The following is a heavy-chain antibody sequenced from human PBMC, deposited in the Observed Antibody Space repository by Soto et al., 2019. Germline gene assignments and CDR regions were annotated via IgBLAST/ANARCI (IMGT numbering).Heavy chain of an antibody. D-gene: IGHD6-19*01. CDR2: ISSSSSYI. CDR3: ARAFSSGWYGAFDI. CDR1: GFTFSSYS. Sequence: GGSLRLSCAASGFTFSSYSMNWVRQAPGKGLEWVSSISSSSSYIYYADSVKDRFTISRDNAKNSLYLQMNSLRAEDTAVYYCARAFSSGWYGAFDIWGQGTMVTVSS. V-gene: IGHV3-21*01. J-gene: IGHJ3*02.